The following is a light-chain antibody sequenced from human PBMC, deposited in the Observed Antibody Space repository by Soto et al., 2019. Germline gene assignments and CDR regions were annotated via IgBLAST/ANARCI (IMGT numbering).Light chain of an antibody. CDR1: QTISSW. V-gene: IGKV1-5*03. CDR2: NAS. CDR3: QHYTIYLEA. J-gene: IGKJ1*01. Sequence: EIQTNLSVSTLSGNIRDRVTITCRASQTISSWLAWYQQKPGKAPKLLIYNASTLKSGVPSRFSGSGSGTEFTLTISSLQPDDFAPYYCQHYTIYLEAFGQG.